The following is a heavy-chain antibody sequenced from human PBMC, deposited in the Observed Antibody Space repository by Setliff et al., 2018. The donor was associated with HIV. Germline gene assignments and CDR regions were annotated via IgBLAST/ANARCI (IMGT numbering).Heavy chain of an antibody. J-gene: IGHJ4*02. D-gene: IGHD2-21*02. V-gene: IGHV4-39*01. CDR1: GVSINRTDHY. CDR2: VSQSGST. Sequence: SETLSLTCSVSGVSINRTDHYWGWIRQSPGKRLEWIGSVSQSGSTYYNPSLKSRLTISVDTSNNRFSVNLSSVTATDTAVYFCARRGVVTALVWGQGLLVTVS. CDR3: ARRGVVTALV.